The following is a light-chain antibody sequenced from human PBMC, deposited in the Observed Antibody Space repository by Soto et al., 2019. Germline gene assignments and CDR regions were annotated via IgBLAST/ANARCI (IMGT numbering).Light chain of an antibody. CDR3: QQYNDWPFT. V-gene: IGKV3-15*01. Sequence: EIVLTQSPATLSLSPGERATLSCRASQSVSSDLACYQQKPGQAPRLLISGASTRATGIPARFSGSGSGTEFTLTISSLQSEDFAVYFCQQYNDWPFTFGPGTKVDIK. CDR1: QSVSSD. CDR2: GAS. J-gene: IGKJ3*01.